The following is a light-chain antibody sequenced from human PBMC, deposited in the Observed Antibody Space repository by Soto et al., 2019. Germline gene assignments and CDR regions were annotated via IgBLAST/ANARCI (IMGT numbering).Light chain of an antibody. CDR3: LLYHGAAQV. CDR2: STY. Sequence: QAVVTQEPSLTVSLGGTVTLTCASSTGAVTSDYYPNWLQQKPGQAPRSLIHSTYTRHFWTPARFSGSLLGGKAALTVSDVQPEDEADYYCLLYHGAAQVFGGGTKLTVL. CDR1: TGAVTSDYY. V-gene: IGLV7-43*01. J-gene: IGLJ3*02.